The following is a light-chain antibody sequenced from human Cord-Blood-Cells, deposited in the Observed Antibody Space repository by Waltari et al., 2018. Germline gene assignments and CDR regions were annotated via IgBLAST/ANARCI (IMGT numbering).Light chain of an antibody. CDR2: VAS. CDR3: QQRYSTPPT. CDR1: QSISSY. V-gene: IGKV1-39*01. J-gene: IGKJ1*01. Sequence: DIQMTQSPSSLSASVGDRVTITCRASQSISSYLNWYQQTPGKSPKLLIYVASSLQSGVPSRFSGSGSGTDFTLTISSLQPEDFATYYCQQRYSTPPTFGQGTKVEIK.